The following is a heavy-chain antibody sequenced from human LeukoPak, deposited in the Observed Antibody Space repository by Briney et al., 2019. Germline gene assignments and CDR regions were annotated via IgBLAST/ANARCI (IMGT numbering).Heavy chain of an antibody. CDR3: ARGHSSSPFYYYYYYMDV. J-gene: IGHJ6*03. CDR2: IYSGGST. CDR1: GFTVSSNY. V-gene: IGHV3-53*01. Sequence: GGSLRLSCAASGFTVSSNYMSWVRQAPGKGLEWVSVIYSGGSTYYADSVKGRFTISRDNSKNTLYLQMNSLRAEDTAVYYCARGHSSSPFYYYYYYMDVWGKGTTVTISS. D-gene: IGHD6-13*01.